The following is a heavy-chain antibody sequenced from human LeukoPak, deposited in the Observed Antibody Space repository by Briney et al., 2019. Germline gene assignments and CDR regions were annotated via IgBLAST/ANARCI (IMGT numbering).Heavy chain of an antibody. CDR3: ARDRSDDFLDY. Sequence: GGSLRLSSAASGFTFSSYWMSWVRRAPGKGLEWVANIKQDGSEKYYVDSVKGRFTISRDNAKNSLYLQMNSLRAEDTAVYYCARDRSDDFLDYWGQGTLVTVSS. CDR2: IKQDGSEK. CDR1: GFTFSSYW. V-gene: IGHV3-7*01. J-gene: IGHJ4*02. D-gene: IGHD3-3*01.